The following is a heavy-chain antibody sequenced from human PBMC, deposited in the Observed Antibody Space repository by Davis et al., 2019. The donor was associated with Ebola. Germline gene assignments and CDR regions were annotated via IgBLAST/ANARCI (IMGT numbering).Heavy chain of an antibody. CDR2: LKQDGSEK. D-gene: IGHD6-13*01. Sequence: GESLKISCAASGFTSSSYWMSWVRQAPGKGLEWVASLKQDGSEKYYVDSVKGRFTISRDNAENSLSLQMNGLRAEDTAVYYCARGPSTGNSFTYWGQGTLVTVSS. CDR3: ARGPSTGNSFTY. V-gene: IGHV3-7*01. J-gene: IGHJ4*02. CDR1: GFTSSSYW.